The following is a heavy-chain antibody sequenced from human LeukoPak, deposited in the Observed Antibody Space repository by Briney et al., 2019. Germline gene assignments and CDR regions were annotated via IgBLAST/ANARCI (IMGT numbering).Heavy chain of an antibody. CDR3: ARHQRQFDY. Sequence: SEALSLTCTVSGVSISSYYWSWIRQPPGKGLEWIGYIYYSGSTNYNPSLKSRVTISVDTSKNQFSLKLSSVTAADTAVYYCARHQRQFDYWGQGTLVTVSS. J-gene: IGHJ4*02. CDR2: IYYSGST. V-gene: IGHV4-59*08. CDR1: GVSISSYY.